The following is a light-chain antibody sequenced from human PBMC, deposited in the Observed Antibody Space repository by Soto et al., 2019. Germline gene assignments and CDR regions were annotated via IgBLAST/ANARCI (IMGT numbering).Light chain of an antibody. Sequence: EVTQTPYSLSASVGDRVTITCRASQSISRYLNWYQQKPGKAPKLLIYAASSLQSGVPSRFSGSGSGTDFTLTISSLQPEDFATYYCLLAYYYPRPFGQGTKAAIK. CDR1: QSISRY. J-gene: IGKJ1*01. CDR2: AAS. CDR3: LLAYYYPRP. V-gene: IGKV1-6*01.